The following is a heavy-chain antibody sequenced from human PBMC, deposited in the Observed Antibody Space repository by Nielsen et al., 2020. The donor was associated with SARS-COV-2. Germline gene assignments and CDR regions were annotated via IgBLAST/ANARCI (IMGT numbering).Heavy chain of an antibody. CDR3: ARPASGTYQNPDS. D-gene: IGHD1-26*01. CDR2: IDPSDSYT. Sequence: KVSCKASGYSFTSNWITWVRQVPGKGLEWVGRIDPSDSYTNYSPSFQGHVTISVDRAISTAFLQWSSLRASDSAMYYCARPASGTYQNPDSWGQGTLVTVTS. V-gene: IGHV5-10-1*01. J-gene: IGHJ4*02. CDR1: GYSFTSNW.